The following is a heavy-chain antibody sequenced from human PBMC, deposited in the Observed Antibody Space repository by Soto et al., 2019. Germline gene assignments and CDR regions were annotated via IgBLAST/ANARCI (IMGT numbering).Heavy chain of an antibody. CDR1: GGALSSYS. CDR2: IIPIFGTA. V-gene: IGHV1-69*01. CDR3: ASYSGSYFRDAFDI. J-gene: IGHJ3*02. D-gene: IGHD1-26*01. Sequence: PVKVTCKASGGALSSYSISWVRQAHGQGLEWMGGIIPIFGTANYAQKFQGRVTITADESTSTAYMELSSLRSEGTAVYYCASYSGSYFRDAFDIWGQGTMVTVSS.